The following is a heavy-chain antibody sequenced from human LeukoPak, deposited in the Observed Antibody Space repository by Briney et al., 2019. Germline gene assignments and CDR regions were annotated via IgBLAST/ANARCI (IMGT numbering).Heavy chain of an antibody. V-gene: IGHV4-59*01. CDR1: GGSISSYY. CDR2: IYYSGST. CDR3: ARIRPPDYYYYYYMDV. Sequence: PSETLSLTCTVSGGSISSYYWSWIRQPPGKGLEWIGYIYYSGSTNYNPSLKSRVTISVDTSKNQFSLKLSSVTAADTAVYYCARIRPPDYYYYYYMDVWGKGTTVTVYS. J-gene: IGHJ6*03.